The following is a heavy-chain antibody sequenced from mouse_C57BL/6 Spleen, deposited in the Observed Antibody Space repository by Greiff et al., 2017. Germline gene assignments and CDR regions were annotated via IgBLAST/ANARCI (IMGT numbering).Heavy chain of an antibody. D-gene: IGHD3-2*02. V-gene: IGHV1-54*01. J-gene: IGHJ2*01. CDR1: GYAFTNYL. CDR3: ASSSGSYYLDY. Sequence: QVQLQQSGAELVRPGTSVKVSCKASGYAFTNYLIEWVKQRPGQGLEWIGVINPGSGGTNYNEKFKGKATLTADKSSSTAYMQLSSLTSEDSAVYFCASSSGSYYLDYWGQGTTLTVAS. CDR2: INPGSGGT.